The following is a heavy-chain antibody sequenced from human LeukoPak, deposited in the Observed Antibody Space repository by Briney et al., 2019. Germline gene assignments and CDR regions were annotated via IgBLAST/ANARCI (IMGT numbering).Heavy chain of an antibody. D-gene: IGHD2-21*01. CDR2: INPNTGRT. CDR1: VYTSSGHT. CDR3: ARDAELAYCGGECYSGCFDP. V-gene: IGHV1-2*02. J-gene: IGHJ5*02. Sequence: ASVKPSCTASVYTSSGHTMEGGPQAPGQGLEWMGWINPNTGRTEYAQKFQGRVTMTRDTSISTAYMDLSRLRSDDTAVYYCARDAELAYCGGECYSGCFDPWGQGTLVTVSS.